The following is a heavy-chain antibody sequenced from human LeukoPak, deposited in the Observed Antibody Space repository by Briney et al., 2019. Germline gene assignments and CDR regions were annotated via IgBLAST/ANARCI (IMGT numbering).Heavy chain of an antibody. V-gene: IGHV5-51*01. D-gene: IGHD6-19*01. Sequence: GESLKISCKGSGYSFTSYWIGWVRQMPGKGLEWMGIIYPGDSDTRYSPSFQGQVTISADKSISTAYLQWSSLEASDTAMYYCARQSSGWSPYYYYYMDVWGKGTTVTISS. J-gene: IGHJ6*03. CDR2: IYPGDSDT. CDR3: ARQSSGWSPYYYYYMDV. CDR1: GYSFTSYW.